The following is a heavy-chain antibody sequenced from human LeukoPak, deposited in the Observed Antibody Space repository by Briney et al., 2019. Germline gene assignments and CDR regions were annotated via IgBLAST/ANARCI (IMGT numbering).Heavy chain of an antibody. CDR3: ARDLPWNYWFDP. D-gene: IGHD1-7*01. CDR2: INPNSGGT. CDR1: GYTFTGYY. J-gene: IGHJ5*02. Sequence: ASVKVSCKASGYTFTGYYMHWVRQAPGQGLEWMGWINPNSGGTNYAQKFQGRVTMTRDTSISTAYMELSRLRSDDMAVYYCARDLPWNYWFDPWGQGTLVTVSS. V-gene: IGHV1-2*02.